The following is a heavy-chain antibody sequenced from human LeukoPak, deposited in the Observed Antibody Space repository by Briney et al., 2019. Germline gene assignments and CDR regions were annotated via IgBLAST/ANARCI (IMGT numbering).Heavy chain of an antibody. CDR3: ARLFTSGWYNWFDP. V-gene: IGHV3-21*01. CDR1: GFIFSSYS. CDR2: ISTSSSYI. Sequence: GGSLRLSCAASGFIFSSYSMNWVRQAPGKGLEWVSSISTSSSYIYYADSVKGRFTISRDNANDSLYLQMNSLSAEDTAVYYCARLFTSGWYNWFDPWGQGTLVTVSS. D-gene: IGHD6-19*01. J-gene: IGHJ5*02.